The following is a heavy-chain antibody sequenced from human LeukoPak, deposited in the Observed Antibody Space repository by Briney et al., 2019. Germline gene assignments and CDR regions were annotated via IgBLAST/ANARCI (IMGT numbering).Heavy chain of an antibody. CDR3: AKERDWNYGGYFDY. D-gene: IGHD1-7*01. Sequence: GRSLRLSCAASGFSFSSYGMHWVRQAPGKGLEWVAIVSNDGSTKYYADSVKGRFTISRDNSKNTLYLQMNSLRAEDTAVYYCAKERDWNYGGYFDYWGQGTLVTVSS. J-gene: IGHJ4*02. CDR2: VSNDGSTK. CDR1: GFSFSSYG. V-gene: IGHV3-30*18.